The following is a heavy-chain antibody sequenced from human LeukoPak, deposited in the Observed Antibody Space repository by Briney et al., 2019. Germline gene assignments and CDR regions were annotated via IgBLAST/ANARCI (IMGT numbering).Heavy chain of an antibody. J-gene: IGHJ5*02. CDR1: GFTFSSYA. D-gene: IGHD1-20*01. CDR3: AKDRAYISNWYGCSTP. Sequence: PGGSLRLSCAASGFTFSSYAMSWVRQAPGKGLEWVSAISGSGGNTYYADSVKGRFTIPRDNTRNTLYLQMHSLRAEDTAVYYCAKDRAYISNWYGCSTPWGQGTLVTVSS. V-gene: IGHV3-23*01. CDR2: ISGSGGNT.